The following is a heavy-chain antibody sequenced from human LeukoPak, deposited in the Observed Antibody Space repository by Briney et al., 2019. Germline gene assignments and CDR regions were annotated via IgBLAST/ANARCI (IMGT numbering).Heavy chain of an antibody. V-gene: IGHV3-21*01. Sequence: GGSLRLSCAASGFTFSSYAMHWVRQAPGKGLEWVSSISSSSSYIYYADSVKGRFTISRDNAKNSLYLQMNSLRAEDTAVYYCAREGVYSYGYFYWGQGTLVTVSS. CDR2: ISSSSSYI. CDR1: GFTFSSYA. J-gene: IGHJ4*02. CDR3: AREGVYSYGYFY. D-gene: IGHD5-18*01.